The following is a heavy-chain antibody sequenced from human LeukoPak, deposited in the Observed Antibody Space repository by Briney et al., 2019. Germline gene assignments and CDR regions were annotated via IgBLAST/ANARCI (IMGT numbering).Heavy chain of an antibody. Sequence: PGGSLRLSCAASGSTFSTYGMHWVRQAPGKGLEWVAFIDYRGSYKYYADSAKGRFTISRDNSRNTLYLQMNSLRVEDTAVYYCARTILPSLDYWGQGTLVTVSS. V-gene: IGHV3-30*19. D-gene: IGHD5-24*01. CDR2: IDYRGSYK. J-gene: IGHJ4*02. CDR3: ARTILPSLDY. CDR1: GSTFSTYG.